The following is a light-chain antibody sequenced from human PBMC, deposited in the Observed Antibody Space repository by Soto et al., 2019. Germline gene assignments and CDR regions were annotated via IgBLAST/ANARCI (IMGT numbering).Light chain of an antibody. J-gene: IGLJ3*02. V-gene: IGLV2-14*01. CDR3: SSYTGSSPLWV. CDR1: SSDVGGYNY. Sequence: QSVLTQPASVSGSPGQSITISCTGSSSDVGGYNYVFWYQQHPGKAPKLMIYEVSNRPSGVSNRFSGSKSGNTASLTISGLQAEDEADYYCSSYTGSSPLWVFGGGTKLTVL. CDR2: EVS.